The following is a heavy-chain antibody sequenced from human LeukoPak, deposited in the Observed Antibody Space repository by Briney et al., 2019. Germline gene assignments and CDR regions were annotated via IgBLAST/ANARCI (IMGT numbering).Heavy chain of an antibody. J-gene: IGHJ6*02. CDR2: IFYSGNT. V-gene: IGHV4-31*03. CDR1: GGSVSSGDYY. D-gene: IGHD3-10*01. CDR3: ARAGVTMIRGVITEYRGDV. Sequence: PSETLSLTCTVSGGSVSSGDYYWSWIRQHPGKGLQWIGHIFYSGNTHYNPSLKSRLNISIDTSKNQFSLRLSSVAAADTAVYYCARAGVTMIRGVITEYRGDVRGQGTTVTVSS.